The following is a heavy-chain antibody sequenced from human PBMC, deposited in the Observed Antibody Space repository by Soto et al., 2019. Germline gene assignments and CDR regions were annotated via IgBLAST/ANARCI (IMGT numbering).Heavy chain of an antibody. CDR3: ARGTINYCDYWTRAGYFDY. D-gene: IGHD4-17*01. J-gene: IGHJ4*02. CDR2: ISSSSSTI. CDR1: GVTFSSYS. Sequence: PGGSLRLSCAASGVTFSSYSMNWVRQAPGKGLEWVSYISSSSSTIYYADSVKSRFTISRDNAKNSLYLQMNSLRAEDTAVYYCARGTINYCDYWTRAGYFDYWGQGTLVTVSS. V-gene: IGHV3-48*01.